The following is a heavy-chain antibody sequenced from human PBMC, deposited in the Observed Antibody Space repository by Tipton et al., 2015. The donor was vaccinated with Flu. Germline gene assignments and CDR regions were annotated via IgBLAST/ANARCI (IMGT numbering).Heavy chain of an antibody. Sequence: GLVKPSETLSLSCDVSGYSITSAYYWGWVRQPPGQGLEWIGSIYHSGTTYYNPSLKSRVIISVDTSKNHFSLRLTSVTAADTAVYYCARGSYSNYDYWGQGTLVTVSS. CDR3: ARGSYSNYDY. CDR2: IYHSGTT. CDR1: GYSITSAYY. V-gene: IGHV4-38-2*01. D-gene: IGHD4-11*01. J-gene: IGHJ4*02.